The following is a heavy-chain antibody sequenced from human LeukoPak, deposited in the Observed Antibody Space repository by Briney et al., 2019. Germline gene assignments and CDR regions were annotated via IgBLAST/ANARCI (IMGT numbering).Heavy chain of an antibody. D-gene: IGHD6-13*01. CDR1: GYTFTGYY. J-gene: IGHJ4*02. Sequence: ASVKVSCKASGYTFTGYYMHWVRQAPGQGLEWMGWINPNSGGTNYAQKFQGRVTMTRDTSISTAYMELSRLRSDDTAVYYCARDFKKDSSSRYLNYWGQGTLVTVSS. CDR2: INPNSGGT. CDR3: ARDFKKDSSSRYLNY. V-gene: IGHV1-2*02.